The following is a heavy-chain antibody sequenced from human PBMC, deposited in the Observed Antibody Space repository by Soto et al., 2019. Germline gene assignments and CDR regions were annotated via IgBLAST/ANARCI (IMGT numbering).Heavy chain of an antibody. V-gene: IGHV4-39*01. CDR1: GGSISSSNYY. D-gene: IGHD6-25*01. Sequence: SETLSLTCTVSGGSISSSNYYWGWIRQPPGKGLEWLGSINYSGSPYYNPSLKSRVAISVDTSQNQFSLKVSSVIAADTAVYLCARHRSGYPDTAPPRWLDSWGQGTLVTVSS. CDR3: ARHRSGYPDTAPPRWLDS. J-gene: IGHJ5*01. CDR2: INYSGSP.